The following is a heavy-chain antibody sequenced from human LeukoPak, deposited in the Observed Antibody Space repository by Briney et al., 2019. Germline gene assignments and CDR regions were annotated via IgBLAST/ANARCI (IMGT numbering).Heavy chain of an antibody. D-gene: IGHD6-19*01. CDR3: ARGGSGWYEGDY. CDR2: ISTSSSYI. V-gene: IGHV3-21*01. J-gene: IGHJ4*02. CDR1: GFTFDDYA. Sequence: GGSLRLSCSASGFTFDDYAMHWVRQAPGKGLEWVSFISTSSSYIYYVDSVKGRFTISRDNAKNSLYLQMNSLRAEDTAVYYCARGGSGWYEGDYWGQGTLVTVSS.